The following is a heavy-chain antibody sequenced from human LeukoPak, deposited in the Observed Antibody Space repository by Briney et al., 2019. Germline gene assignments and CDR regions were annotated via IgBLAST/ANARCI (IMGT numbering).Heavy chain of an antibody. Sequence: GGSLRLSCAASGFTFSSYAMSRVRQAPGKGLEWVSAISGSGGSTYYADSVKGRFTISRDNSKNTLYLQMNSLRAEDTAVYYCAKDRSEYGSGSYYPLDYWGQGTLVTVSS. V-gene: IGHV3-23*01. CDR3: AKDRSEYGSGSYYPLDY. D-gene: IGHD3-10*01. CDR1: GFTFSSYA. CDR2: ISGSGGST. J-gene: IGHJ4*02.